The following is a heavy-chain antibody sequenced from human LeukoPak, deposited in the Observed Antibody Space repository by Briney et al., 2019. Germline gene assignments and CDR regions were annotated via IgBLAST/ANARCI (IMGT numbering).Heavy chain of an antibody. CDR3: ARASYSSGWYGAFDI. V-gene: IGHV4-59*01. J-gene: IGHJ3*02. CDR2: IYYSGST. CDR1: GGSFSGYY. D-gene: IGHD6-19*01. Sequence: SETLSLTCAVCGGSFSGYYWSWIRQPPGKGLEWIGYIYYSGSTNYNPSLKSQVTMSVDTSKNQFSLKLSSVTAADTAVYYCARASYSSGWYGAFDIWGQGTMVTVSS.